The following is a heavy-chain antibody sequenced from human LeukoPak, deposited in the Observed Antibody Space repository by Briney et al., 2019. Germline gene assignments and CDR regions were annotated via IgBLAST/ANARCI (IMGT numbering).Heavy chain of an antibody. Sequence: PGGSLRLSCAASGFIFSIYDMHWVRQAPGKGLEWVAYVRYDGSNKYYADSVKGRFTISRDDSRNTLYLQMNSLRVEDTAVYYCAKDRGTARSTHFDYWGQGTLVTVSS. CDR2: VRYDGSNK. J-gene: IGHJ4*02. CDR1: GFIFSIYD. CDR3: AKDRGTARSTHFDY. V-gene: IGHV3-30*02. D-gene: IGHD3-10*01.